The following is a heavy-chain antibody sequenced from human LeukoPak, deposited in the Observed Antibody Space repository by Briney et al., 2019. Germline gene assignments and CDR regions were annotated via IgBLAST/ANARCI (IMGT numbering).Heavy chain of an antibody. J-gene: IGHJ4*02. CDR1: GFTFSRYW. CDR2: INSDGSDT. CDR3: ASRGVRGSE. D-gene: IGHD3-10*01. V-gene: IGHV3-74*01. Sequence: GGSLRLSCAASGFTFSRYWMHWVRQAPGKGPVWVSRINSDGSDTSYADSVKGRFTVSRDNAKNSLYLQMNSLRAEDTALYYCASRGVRGSEWGQGTLVTVSS.